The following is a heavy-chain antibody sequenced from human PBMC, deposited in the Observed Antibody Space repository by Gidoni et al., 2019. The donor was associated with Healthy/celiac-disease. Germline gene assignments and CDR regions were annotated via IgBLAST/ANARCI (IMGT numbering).Heavy chain of an antibody. CDR1: GGSFSGYY. Sequence: QVQLQQWGAGLLKPSETLSLTCAVYGGSFSGYYWRWIRQPPGKGLEWIGEINHSGSTNYNPSLKSRVTISVDTSKNQFSLKLSSVTAADTAVYYCARRLARYSSGWYEWRLKSPDAFDIWGQGTMVTVSS. D-gene: IGHD6-19*01. CDR2: INHSGST. V-gene: IGHV4-34*01. J-gene: IGHJ3*02. CDR3: ARRLARYSSGWYEWRLKSPDAFDI.